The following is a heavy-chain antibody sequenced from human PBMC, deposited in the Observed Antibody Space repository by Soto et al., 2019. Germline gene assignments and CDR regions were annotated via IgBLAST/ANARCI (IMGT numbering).Heavy chain of an antibody. J-gene: IGHJ5*02. D-gene: IGHD1-26*01. CDR2: ISSSGSTI. V-gene: IGHV3-48*03. CDR3: ARENSGSYYVNWFDP. Sequence: GGSLRLSCAAPGFTFSSYEMNWVRQAPGKGLEWVSYISSSGSTIYYADSVKGRFTISRDNAKNSLYLQMNSLRAEDMAVYYCARENSGSYYVNWFDPWGQGTLVTVSS. CDR1: GFTFSSYE.